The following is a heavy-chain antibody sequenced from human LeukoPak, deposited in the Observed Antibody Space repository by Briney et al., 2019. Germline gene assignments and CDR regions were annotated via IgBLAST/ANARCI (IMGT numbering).Heavy chain of an antibody. D-gene: IGHD5-12*01. J-gene: IGHJ4*02. CDR1: GFTFNTNA. CDR2: ISGRTGGT. Sequence: GGSLRLSCAASGFTFNTNAMSWVRQAPGKGLEWVSAISGRTGGTYYADSVKGRFTISRNNSKSTLYLQMDSLRAEDTAVYYCAKCGNSGCHLIDYWGQGTLVTVSS. V-gene: IGHV3-23*01. CDR3: AKCGNSGCHLIDY.